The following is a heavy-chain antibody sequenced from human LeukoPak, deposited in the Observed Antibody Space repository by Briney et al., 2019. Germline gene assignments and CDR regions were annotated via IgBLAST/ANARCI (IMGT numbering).Heavy chain of an antibody. J-gene: IGHJ6*03. CDR3: ARENYGGSYYRAGYYYYYMDV. V-gene: IGHV4-39*06. Sequence: SETLSLTCTVSGGSISSSSYYWGWIRQPPGKGLEWIGSIYYSGSTYYNPSLKSRVTISVDTSKNQFPLKLSSVTAADTAVYYCARENYGGSYYRAGYYYYYMDVWGKGTTVTVSS. CDR2: IYYSGST. D-gene: IGHD1-26*01. CDR1: GGSISSSSYY.